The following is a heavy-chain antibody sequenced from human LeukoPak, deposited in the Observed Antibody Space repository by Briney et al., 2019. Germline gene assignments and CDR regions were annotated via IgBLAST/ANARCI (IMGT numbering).Heavy chain of an antibody. CDR2: INHIGIT. Sequence: SETLSLTCAVYGGSFSGYYWSWIRQPPGKGLEWIGEINHIGITNYNPSLKSRVTISVDTSKNQCSLKLSSVTAADTAVYYCARTGSSWYGYYYYYRGVWGKGTTVTVSS. D-gene: IGHD6-13*01. V-gene: IGHV4-34*01. J-gene: IGHJ6*03. CDR3: ARTGSSWYGYYYYYRGV. CDR1: GGSFSGYY.